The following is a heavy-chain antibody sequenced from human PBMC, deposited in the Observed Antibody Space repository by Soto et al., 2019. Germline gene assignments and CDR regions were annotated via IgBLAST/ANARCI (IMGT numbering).Heavy chain of an antibody. V-gene: IGHV3-30-3*01. Sequence: PGGSLTLSCAASGCPFSSHAMHCVLQAPGKGLEWVAVLSYDGSKKYYADSVKGRFTISRDNSKNTLSLQMNSLRSEDTAVYYCARDPYRFFSGSGSYGDYWGQGTLVTVSS. CDR3: ARDPYRFFSGSGSYGDY. D-gene: IGHD3-10*01. CDR1: GCPFSSHA. CDR2: LSYDGSKK. J-gene: IGHJ4*02.